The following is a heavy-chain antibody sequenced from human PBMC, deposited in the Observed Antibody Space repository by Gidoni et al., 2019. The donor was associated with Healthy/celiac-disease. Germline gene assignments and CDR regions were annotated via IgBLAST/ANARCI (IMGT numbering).Heavy chain of an antibody. CDR2: IWYDGSNK. CDR1: GFPFSSYC. D-gene: IGHD1-26*01. CDR3: ARDSGSYYSGYFQH. Sequence: QVQLVESGGGVVQPGRSLRLSCAAAGFPFSSYCMHWVRQAPGKGLEWVAVIWYDGSNKYYADSVKGRFTISRDNSKNTLYLQMNSLRAEDTAVYYCARDSGSYYSGYFQHWGQGTLVTVSS. J-gene: IGHJ1*01. V-gene: IGHV3-33*01.